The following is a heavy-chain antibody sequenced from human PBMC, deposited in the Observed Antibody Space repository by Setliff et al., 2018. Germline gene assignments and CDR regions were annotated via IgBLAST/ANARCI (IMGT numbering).Heavy chain of an antibody. Sequence: GGSLRLSCAASGFTFGDYTMHWVRQAPGKGLEWVSLISWDGDSTYYADSVKGRFTISRDNIKNSLYLQMNSLRTEDTAFYYCAKDLCSDGVCYTGPFGYWGQGTLVTVSS. D-gene: IGHD2-8*01. CDR3: AKDLCSDGVCYTGPFGY. CDR2: ISWDGDST. J-gene: IGHJ4*02. CDR1: GFTFGDYT. V-gene: IGHV3-43*01.